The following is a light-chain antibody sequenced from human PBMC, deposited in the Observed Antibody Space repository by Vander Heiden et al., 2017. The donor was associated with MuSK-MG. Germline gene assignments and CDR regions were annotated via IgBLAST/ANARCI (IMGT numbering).Light chain of an antibody. CDR3: QHSHNLPYT. CDR1: QDISIS. J-gene: IGKJ2*01. V-gene: IGKV1-33*01. CDR2: DAS. Sequence: DIQMTQSPSSQSASVGDRVTITCQASQDISISLNWYQQKPGKAPKLLIYDASNLESGVPSRFGGSGSGTDFTLTISSLHPEDIATYYCQHSHNLPYTFGQGTKLEI.